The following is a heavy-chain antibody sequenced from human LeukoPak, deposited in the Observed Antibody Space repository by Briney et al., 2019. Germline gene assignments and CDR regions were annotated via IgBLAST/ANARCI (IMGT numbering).Heavy chain of an antibody. CDR2: INSDGSST. CDR3: AKDTYYYGSGSPLWDY. Sequence: GGSLRLSCAASGFTFSSYWMHWVRQAPGKGLVWVSRINSDGSSTSYADSVKGRFTISRDNAKNTLYLQMNSLRAEDTAVYYCAKDTYYYGSGSPLWDYWGQGTLVTVSS. J-gene: IGHJ4*02. D-gene: IGHD3-10*01. V-gene: IGHV3-74*01. CDR1: GFTFSSYW.